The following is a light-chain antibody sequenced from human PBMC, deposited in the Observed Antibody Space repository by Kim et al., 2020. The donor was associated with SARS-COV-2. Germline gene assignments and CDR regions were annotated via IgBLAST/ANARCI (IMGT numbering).Light chain of an antibody. Sequence: SPGEGATLSCGASQSVSSNLAWYQQKPGQAPRLLIYGASTRATGIPARFSGSGSGTEFTLTISSLQSEDFAVYYCQQYNNWPGLTFGGGTKVDIK. CDR3: QQYNNWPGLT. CDR2: GAS. CDR1: QSVSSN. V-gene: IGKV3-15*01. J-gene: IGKJ4*01.